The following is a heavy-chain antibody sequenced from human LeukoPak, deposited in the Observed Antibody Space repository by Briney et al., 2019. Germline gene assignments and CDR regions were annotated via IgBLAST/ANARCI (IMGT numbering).Heavy chain of an antibody. CDR2: ISAYNGNT. J-gene: IGHJ4*02. V-gene: IGHV1-18*01. Sequence: GASVKVSCKASGYTFTSYGISWVRQAPGQGLEWMGWISAYNGNTNYAQKLQGRVTMTTDTSTSTAYMELRSLRSDDTAVYYCARDLQAMAVRGSSFDYWGQGTLVTVSS. CDR3: ARDLQAMAVRGSSFDY. D-gene: IGHD3-10*01. CDR1: GYTFTSYG.